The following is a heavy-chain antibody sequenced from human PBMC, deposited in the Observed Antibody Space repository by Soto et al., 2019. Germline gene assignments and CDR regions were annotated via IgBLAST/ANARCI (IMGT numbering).Heavy chain of an antibody. CDR3: ARTDYFDY. CDR1: GYSISSGFF. Sequence: PSETLSLTCTVSGYSISSGFFWGWIRQPPGRGLEWIGSIFHSGITYYNPSLKSRLTMSADTSKNQFSLKLNSLTAADTAVYYCARTDYFDYWGQGTLVTVSS. V-gene: IGHV4-38-2*02. J-gene: IGHJ4*02. CDR2: IFHSGIT.